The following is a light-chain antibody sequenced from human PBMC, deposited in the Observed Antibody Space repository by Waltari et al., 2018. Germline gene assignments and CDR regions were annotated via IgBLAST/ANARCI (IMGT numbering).Light chain of an antibody. CDR3: QHYVRLPVT. V-gene: IGKV3-20*01. CDR1: QSISSF. Sequence: IVLTQSPCTLSLSPGVRATLSCRASQSISSFLVWYQQKPGQAPRLLIYGASTRATGIPDRFSGSGSGTDFSLTISRLEPEDFAVYYCQHYVRLPVTFGQGTKVEIK. CDR2: GAS. J-gene: IGKJ1*01.